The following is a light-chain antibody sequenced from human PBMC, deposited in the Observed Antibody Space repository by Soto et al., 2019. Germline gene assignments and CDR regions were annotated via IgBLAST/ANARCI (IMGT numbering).Light chain of an antibody. CDR1: QSISSPF. CDR2: GAS. Sequence: EIVLTQSPATLSLSPGERATLSCRASQSISSPFLARYQHKPCQAPRLFIHGASTMATGIQDRFSGSGSGTDFTLTISRLETDDCAVYCCGSDAWTFGQGTKVV. V-gene: IGKV3-20*01. J-gene: IGKJ1*01. CDR3: GSDAWT.